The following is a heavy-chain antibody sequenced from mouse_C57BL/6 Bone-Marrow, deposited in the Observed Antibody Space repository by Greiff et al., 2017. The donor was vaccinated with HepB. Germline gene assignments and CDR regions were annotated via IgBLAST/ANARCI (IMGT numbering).Heavy chain of an antibody. Sequence: VQLKESGAELVRPGASVKLSCTASGFNIKDDYMHWVKQRPEQGLEWIGWIDPENGDTEYASKFQGKATITADTSSNTAYLQLISLTSADTAVYYCIAYYYGTPFAYWGQGTLVTVSA. CDR3: IAYYYGTPFAY. J-gene: IGHJ3*01. D-gene: IGHD1-1*01. CDR1: GFNIKDDY. CDR2: IDPENGDT. V-gene: IGHV14-4*01.